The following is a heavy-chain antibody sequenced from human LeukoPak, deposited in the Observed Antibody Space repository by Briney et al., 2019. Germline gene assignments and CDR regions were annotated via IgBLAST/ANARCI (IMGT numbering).Heavy chain of an antibody. V-gene: IGHV1-69*04. D-gene: IGHD5-12*01. Sequence: SVKVTCKASGGTFSSYAISWVRQAPGQGLERMRRIIPILGIANYAQKFQGRVTITADKSTSTAYMELSSLRSEDTAVYYCARESGYSGYLPTFFDYWGQGTLVTVSS. CDR3: ARESGYSGYLPTFFDY. J-gene: IGHJ4*02. CDR1: GGTFSSYA. CDR2: IIPILGIA.